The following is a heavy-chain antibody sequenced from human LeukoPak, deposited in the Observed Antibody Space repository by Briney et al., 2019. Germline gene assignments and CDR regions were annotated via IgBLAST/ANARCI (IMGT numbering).Heavy chain of an antibody. J-gene: IGHJ4*02. Sequence: PGGSLRLSCAASGFIFSGYGMHWVRQAPGKGLEWVAVIWYDGSNKYYADSVKGRFTISRDNSKNTLYLQMNSLRAEDTAVYYCATHIGNFPQGNFDIWGQGTLVTVSS. CDR2: IWYDGSNK. V-gene: IGHV3-33*01. D-gene: IGHD2-21*01. CDR3: ATHIGNFPQGNFDI. CDR1: GFIFSGYG.